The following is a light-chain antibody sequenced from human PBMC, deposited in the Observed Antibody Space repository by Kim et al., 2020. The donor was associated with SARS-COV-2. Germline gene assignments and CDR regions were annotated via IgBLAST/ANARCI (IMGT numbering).Light chain of an antibody. CDR2: WAS. V-gene: IGKV4-1*01. J-gene: IGKJ4*01. Sequence: ATIDCKSSQSLLFRSDNKNFLAWYQQKSGQPPKLLIYWASTRESGVSDRFRGSGSGTDFTLTITSLQAEDVAVYYCQQYYSSPVTFGGGTKVDIK. CDR3: QQYYSSPVT. CDR1: QSLLFRSDNKNF.